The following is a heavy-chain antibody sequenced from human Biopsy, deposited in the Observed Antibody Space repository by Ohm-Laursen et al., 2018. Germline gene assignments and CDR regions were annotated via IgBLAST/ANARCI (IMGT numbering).Heavy chain of an antibody. D-gene: IGHD3-3*01. CDR1: GGSMSGDY. V-gene: IGHV4-59*01. Sequence: TLSLTCTVSGGSMSGDYWSWIRQSPRKGLEWIGHISDRGTTNSNPSLRGRITISVDTSKNQFSLKLNSVSAAGTALFFCARLYRLDDYWNDDPPDAFDVWGPGTMVTVSS. CDR3: ARLYRLDDYWNDDPPDAFDV. CDR2: ISDRGTT. J-gene: IGHJ3*01.